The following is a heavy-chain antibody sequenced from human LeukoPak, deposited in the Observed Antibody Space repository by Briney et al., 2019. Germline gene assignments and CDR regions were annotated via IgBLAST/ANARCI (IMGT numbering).Heavy chain of an antibody. CDR2: ISSSGSTI. J-gene: IGHJ4*02. CDR1: GFTFSTYT. Sequence: GGSLRLSCAASGFTFSTYTMNWVRQAPGKGLEWASYISSSGSTIYYADSVKGRFTISRDNAKNSLYLQMNSLRAEDTAVYYCARDTPNTGGPDYWGQGTLVTVSS. V-gene: IGHV3-48*04. D-gene: IGHD3-10*01. CDR3: ARDTPNTGGPDY.